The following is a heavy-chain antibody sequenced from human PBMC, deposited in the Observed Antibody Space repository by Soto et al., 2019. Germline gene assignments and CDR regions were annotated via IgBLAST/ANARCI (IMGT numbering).Heavy chain of an antibody. J-gene: IGHJ4*02. CDR2: IIPIFDTA. V-gene: IGHV1-69*01. CDR3: ARDGGDGYTIVPNY. Sequence: QVQLVQSGAEVKKPGSSVKVSCKASGGTFSSYAISWVRQAPGQGLEWMAGIIPIFDTANYAQRFQGRVTITVDESTSAAYMELSSRRSEDTAVYYCARDGGDGYTIVPNYWGQGTLVTVSS. CDR1: GGTFSSYA. D-gene: IGHD2-21*01.